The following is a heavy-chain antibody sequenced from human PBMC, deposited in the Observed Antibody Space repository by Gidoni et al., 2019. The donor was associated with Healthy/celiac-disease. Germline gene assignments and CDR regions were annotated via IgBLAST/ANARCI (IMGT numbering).Heavy chain of an antibody. CDR1: GFTVSSNY. CDR2: IYSGGST. Sequence: EVQLVESGGGLVQPGGSLRLSCAASGFTVSSNYMSWGRQAPGKGLEWVSVIYSGGSTYYADSVKGRFTISRDNSKNTLYLQMNSLRAEDTAVYYCARETVAGPSFEYWGQGTLVTVSS. V-gene: IGHV3-66*01. D-gene: IGHD6-19*01. CDR3: ARETVAGPSFEY. J-gene: IGHJ4*02.